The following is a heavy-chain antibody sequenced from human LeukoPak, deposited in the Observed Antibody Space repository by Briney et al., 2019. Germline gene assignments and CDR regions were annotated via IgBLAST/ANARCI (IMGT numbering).Heavy chain of an antibody. D-gene: IGHD3-22*01. V-gene: IGHV4-39*01. Sequence: KPSETPSLTCTVSGGSISRSYYWDWIRQPPGKGLEWIGSSIYYSGTTYYNPSLKSRVTISVDTSKNQFSLKLSSVTAADTAVYYCARTISFLLYWYFDLWGRGTLVTVSS. J-gene: IGHJ2*01. CDR2: SIYYSGTT. CDR3: ARTISFLLYWYFDL. CDR1: GGSISRSYY.